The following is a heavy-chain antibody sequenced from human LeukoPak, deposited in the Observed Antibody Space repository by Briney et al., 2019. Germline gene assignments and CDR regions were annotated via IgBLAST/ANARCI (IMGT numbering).Heavy chain of an antibody. CDR3: ARLRYTIFGVVIIRNNWFDP. J-gene: IGHJ5*02. D-gene: IGHD3-3*01. CDR2: INHSGST. V-gene: IGHV4-34*01. CDR1: GGSFSGYY. Sequence: SETLSLTCAVYGGSFSGYYWSWIRQPPGKGLEWIGEINHSGSTNYNPSLKSRVTISVDTSKNQFSLKLSSVTAADTAVYYCARLRYTIFGVVIIRNNWFDPWGQGTLVTVSS.